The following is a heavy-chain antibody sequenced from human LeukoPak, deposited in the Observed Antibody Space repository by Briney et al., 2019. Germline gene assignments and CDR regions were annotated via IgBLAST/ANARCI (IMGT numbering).Heavy chain of an antibody. J-gene: IGHJ5*02. CDR3: ARVRGPDGWFAP. V-gene: IGHV4-39*01. CDR1: GGSIGRSSYY. CDR2: IYYSGNT. Sequence: SETLSLTCTVSGGSIGRSSYYWGWIRQPPGKGLEWIGSIYYSGNTYYNSSLKSRITISVNTTKNQVALKLSSVTAADTAVYYCARVRGPDGWFAPWGQGTLVSVSS.